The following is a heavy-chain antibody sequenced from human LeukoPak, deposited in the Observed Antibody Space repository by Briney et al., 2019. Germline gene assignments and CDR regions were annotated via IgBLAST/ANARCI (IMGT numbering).Heavy chain of an antibody. CDR1: GGSISSGSYY. Sequence: SETLSLTCTVSGGSISSGSYYWSWIRQPAGKGLEWIGRIYTSGSTNYNPSLKSRVTISVDTSKNQFSLKLSSVTAADTAVYYCARGLYYNSSGRYGVDVWGQGTTVTVSS. J-gene: IGHJ6*01. D-gene: IGHD3-10*01. CDR2: IYTSGST. V-gene: IGHV4-61*02. CDR3: ARGLYYNSSGRYGVDV.